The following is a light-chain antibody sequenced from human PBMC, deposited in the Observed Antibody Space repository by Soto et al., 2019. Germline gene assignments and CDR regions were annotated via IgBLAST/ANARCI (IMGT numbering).Light chain of an antibody. CDR2: EVS. CDR1: SSDVGAYSH. CDR3: SSFAGNYWV. J-gene: IGLJ3*02. V-gene: IGLV2-8*01. Sequence: QSVLTQPPSASGSPGQSVTISCTGTSSDVGAYSHVFWYQQHPGKVPKLIIYEVSERPSGVPDRFSGSKSGNTASLTVSGLQAEDEADYYCSSFAGNYWVFGGGTKLTVL.